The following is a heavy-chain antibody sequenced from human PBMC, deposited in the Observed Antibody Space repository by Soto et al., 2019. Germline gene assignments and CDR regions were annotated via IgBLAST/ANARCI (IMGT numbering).Heavy chain of an antibody. V-gene: IGHV3-48*02. CDR1: GFTFSSYS. CDR3: ARNMYYDFWSGYSVVSYYYYGMDV. J-gene: IGHJ6*02. CDR2: ISSSSSTI. Sequence: EVQLVESGGGLVQPGGSLRLSCAASGFTFSSYSMNWVRQAPGKGLEWVSYISSSSSTIYYADSVKGRFTISRDNAKNSLYLQMNSLRDEDTAVYYCARNMYYDFWSGYSVVSYYYYGMDVWGQGTTVTVSS. D-gene: IGHD3-3*01.